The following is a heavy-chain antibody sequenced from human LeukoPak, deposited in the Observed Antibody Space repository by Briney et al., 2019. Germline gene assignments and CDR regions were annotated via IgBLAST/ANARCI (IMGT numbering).Heavy chain of an antibody. V-gene: IGHV4-59*01. Sequence: SQTLSLTCTVSGGSISSYYWSCIRQPPGKGLECMGYIYYSGSTNYNRSLKSRVTISVDTSKNQFSLKLSSVTAADTAAYYCAREAQGLIAAAGEFDYWGQGTLVTVSS. J-gene: IGHJ4*02. CDR3: AREAQGLIAAAGEFDY. CDR2: IYYSGST. CDR1: GGSISSYY. D-gene: IGHD6-13*01.